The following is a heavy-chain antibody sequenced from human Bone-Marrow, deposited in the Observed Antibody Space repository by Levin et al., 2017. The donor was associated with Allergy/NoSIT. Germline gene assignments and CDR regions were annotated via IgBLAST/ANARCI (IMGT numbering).Heavy chain of an antibody. J-gene: IGHJ4*02. CDR1: GFMFSSYA. CDR3: AKGHFGNYDFWSGSFDY. CDR2: IRGSGGSS. V-gene: IGHV3-23*01. D-gene: IGHD3-3*01. Sequence: PSETLSLTCAASGFMFSSYAMSWVRQAPGKGPEWVSGIRGSGGSSYYADSVKGRFTISRDNSKNTVYLQMNSLRAEDTAVYYCAKGHFGNYDFWSGSFDYWGQGTSVTVSS.